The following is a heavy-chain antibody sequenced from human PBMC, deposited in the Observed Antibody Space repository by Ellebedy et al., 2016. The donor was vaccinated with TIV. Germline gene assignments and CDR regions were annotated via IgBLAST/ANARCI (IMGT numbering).Heavy chain of an antibody. CDR1: GYTFTSYH. J-gene: IGHJ6*02. V-gene: IGHV1-46*01. D-gene: IGHD2-15*01. Sequence: ASVKVSXXASGYTFTSYHMHWVRQAPGQGLEWMGIINPSGGSTRYAQKFQGRVTMTRDTSTGTVYMDLSSLRSEDTAVYYCARDRGKGAVVVVAPVFPTANYFYGMDVWGQGTTVTVS. CDR2: INPSGGST. CDR3: ARDRGKGAVVVVAPVFPTANYFYGMDV.